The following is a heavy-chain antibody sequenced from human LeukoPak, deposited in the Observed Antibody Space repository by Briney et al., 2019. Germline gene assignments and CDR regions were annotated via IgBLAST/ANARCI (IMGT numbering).Heavy chain of an antibody. CDR3: AKFIGDVLRFLEWLLGAFDI. V-gene: IGHV3-23*01. CDR1: GFTFSSYS. CDR2: ISGSGGST. J-gene: IGHJ3*02. Sequence: GGSLSLSCAASGFTFSSYSMNWVRQAPGKGLEWVSAISGSGGSTYYADSVKGRFTISRDNSKNTLYLKMNSLRAEDTAVYYCAKFIGDVLRFLEWLLGAFDIWGQGTMVTVSS. D-gene: IGHD3-3*01.